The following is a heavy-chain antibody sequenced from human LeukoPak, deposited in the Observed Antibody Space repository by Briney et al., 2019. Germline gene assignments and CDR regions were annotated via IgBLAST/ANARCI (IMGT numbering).Heavy chain of an antibody. CDR2: IYHSGSA. Sequence: SETLSLTCAVSGCSISSSNWWSWVRQPPGKGLEWIGEIYHSGSANYNPSLKSRVTISVDKSKNQFSLKLSSVTAADTAVYYCASIIAAAGGSDYWGQGTLVTVSS. CDR3: ASIIAAAGGSDY. D-gene: IGHD6-13*01. V-gene: IGHV4-4*02. J-gene: IGHJ4*02. CDR1: GCSISSSNW.